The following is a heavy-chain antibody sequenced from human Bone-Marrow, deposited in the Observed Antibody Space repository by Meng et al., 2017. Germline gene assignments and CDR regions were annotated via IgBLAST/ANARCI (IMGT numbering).Heavy chain of an antibody. CDR3: ARYCSSTSCHNWFDP. V-gene: IGHV4-30-4*08. CDR2: MHYNGIT. Sequence: QVQLQESGPGLVKPAQTLFLTCTVSGSSISNDENYWSWIRQSPGEGLEWIGYMHYNGITYYNPSLRSRATMLVDTSKNEFSLKLSSVTAADTAVYYCARYCSSTSCHNWFDPWGQGILVTVSS. D-gene: IGHD2-2*02. J-gene: IGHJ5*02. CDR1: GSSISNDENY.